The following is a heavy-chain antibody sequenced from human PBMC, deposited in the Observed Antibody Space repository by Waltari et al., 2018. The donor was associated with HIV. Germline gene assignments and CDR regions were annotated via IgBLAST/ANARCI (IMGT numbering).Heavy chain of an antibody. D-gene: IGHD1-1*01. CDR2: INHSGVT. CDR3: ARRDDGLRFNYNGNWFDP. V-gene: IGHV4-34*01. CDR1: VESFLGFH. Sequence: QVQLQQWGTRLLKPSATLSLTCAVYVESFLGFHWTWLRQSPGQGLEWIGDINHSGVTNYNPSLKSRVAISADASKNQFSLSLSSVTAADTAVYYCARRDDGLRFNYNGNWFDPWGQGTLVTVS. J-gene: IGHJ5*02.